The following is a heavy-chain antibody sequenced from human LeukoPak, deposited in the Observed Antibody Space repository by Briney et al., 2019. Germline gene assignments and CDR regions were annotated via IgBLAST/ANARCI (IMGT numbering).Heavy chain of an antibody. CDR1: GFTFSGHA. Sequence: GGSLRLSCAASGFTFSGHAMHWVRQTPGVGLEWVAIIGNDGRDQHYSESVKGRFTISRDNSKNTLFLQLNSLRPEDTALYLCARDLMWGFDYWGQGTLVTVSS. J-gene: IGHJ4*02. V-gene: IGHV3-30*02. CDR3: ARDLMWGFDY. D-gene: IGHD7-27*01. CDR2: IGNDGRDQ.